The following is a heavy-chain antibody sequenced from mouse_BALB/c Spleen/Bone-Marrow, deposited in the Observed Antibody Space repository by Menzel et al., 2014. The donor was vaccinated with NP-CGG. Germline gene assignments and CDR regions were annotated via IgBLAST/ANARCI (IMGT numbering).Heavy chain of an antibody. V-gene: IGHV1-7*01. D-gene: IGHD4-1*01. CDR1: GYTFTSYW. CDR3: ARLRTGTYFDY. CDR2: INPSTGYT. Sequence: QVQLQQSGAELAKPGASVKMSCKASGYTFTSYWMHWVKQRPGQGLEWIGYINPSTGYTEYNQKFKDKATLTADKSSSTAYMQLSSLTSEDSAVYYCARLRTGTYFDYWGQGTLSQSPQ. J-gene: IGHJ2*01.